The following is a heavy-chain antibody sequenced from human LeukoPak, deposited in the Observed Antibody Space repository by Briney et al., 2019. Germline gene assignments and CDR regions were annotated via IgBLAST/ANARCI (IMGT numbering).Heavy chain of an antibody. Sequence: PSETLSLTCTVSGGSISSYYWSWIRQPPGKGLEWIGYIYYSGSTNYNPSLKSRVTISVDTSKNQFSLKLSSVTAADTAVYYCARVHLFRYSSSQYYGMDVWGQGTTVTVSS. CDR1: GGSISSYY. D-gene: IGHD6-13*01. CDR2: IYYSGST. J-gene: IGHJ6*02. CDR3: ARVHLFRYSSSQYYGMDV. V-gene: IGHV4-59*01.